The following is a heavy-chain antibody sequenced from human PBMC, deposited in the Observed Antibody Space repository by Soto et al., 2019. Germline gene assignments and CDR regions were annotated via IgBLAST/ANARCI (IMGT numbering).Heavy chain of an antibody. CDR1: GGSISSYY. Sequence: QVQLQESGPGLVKPSETLSLTCTVSGGSISSYYWSWIRQPPGKGLEWIGYIDYSGCTNYNPSLQLRAPRPVNTHKNHFSLKLSPVTAADTAVYYCARSAGEELFLGYYYYGMDVWGQGTTVTVSS. CDR3: ARSAGEELFLGYYYYGMDV. V-gene: IGHV4-59*01. CDR2: IDYSGCT. J-gene: IGHJ6*02. D-gene: IGHD3-16*01.